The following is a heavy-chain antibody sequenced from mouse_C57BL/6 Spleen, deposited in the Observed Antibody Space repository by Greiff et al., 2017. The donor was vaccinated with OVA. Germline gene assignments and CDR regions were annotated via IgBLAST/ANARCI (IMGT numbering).Heavy chain of an antibody. Sequence: QVHVKQPGAELVRPGSSVKLSCKASGYTFTSYWMDWVKQRPGQGLEWIGNIYPSDSETHYNQKFKDKATLTVDKSSSTAYMQLSSLTSEDSAVYYCARRDYDYDDYAMDYWGQGTSVTVSS. J-gene: IGHJ4*01. CDR3: ARRDYDYDDYAMDY. CDR2: IYPSDSET. CDR1: GYTFTSYW. V-gene: IGHV1-61*01. D-gene: IGHD2-4*01.